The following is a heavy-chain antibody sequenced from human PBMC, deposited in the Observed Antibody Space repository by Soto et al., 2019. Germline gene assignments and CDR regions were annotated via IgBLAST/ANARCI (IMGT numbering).Heavy chain of an antibody. CDR2: IIPVIDKS. D-gene: IGHD3-22*01. CDR3: ARTYYYDSSGYPEFPFDY. Sequence: SVKVSCKASGGTFSSYNINWVRQAPGQGLEWMGRIIPVIDKSEYAQKFQGRVTITADKSTSTTYMELSSLRSEDTAVYYCARTYYYDSSGYPEFPFDYWGQGTLVTVSS. CDR1: GGTFSSYN. V-gene: IGHV1-69*02. J-gene: IGHJ4*02.